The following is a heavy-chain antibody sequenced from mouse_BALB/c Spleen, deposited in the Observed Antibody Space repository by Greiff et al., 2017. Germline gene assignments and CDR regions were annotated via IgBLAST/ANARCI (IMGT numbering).Heavy chain of an antibody. CDR2: IWAGGST. J-gene: IGHJ3*01. V-gene: IGHV2-9*02. Sequence: QVQLQQSGPGLVAPSQSLSITCTVSGFSLTSYGVHWVRQPPGKGLEWLGVIWAGGSTNYNSALMSRLSISKDNSKSQVFLKMNSLQTDDTAMYYCARDLITTATHSSWFAYWGQGTLVTVSA. D-gene: IGHD1-2*01. CDR1: GFSLTSYG. CDR3: ARDLITTATHSSWFAY.